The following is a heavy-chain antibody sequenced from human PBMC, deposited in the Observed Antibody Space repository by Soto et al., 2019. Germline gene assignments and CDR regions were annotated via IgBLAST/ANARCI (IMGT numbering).Heavy chain of an antibody. V-gene: IGHV3-30*18. D-gene: IGHD2-15*01. CDR3: AKNLGVVAATNNYYYYYGMDV. Sequence: GGSLRLSCAASGFIFSSYGMHWVRQAPGKGLEWVAVISYDGSNKYYADSVKGRFTISRDNSKNTLYLQMNSLRAEDTAVYYCAKNLGVVAATNNYYYYYGMDVWGQGTTVTVSS. J-gene: IGHJ6*02. CDR2: ISYDGSNK. CDR1: GFIFSSYG.